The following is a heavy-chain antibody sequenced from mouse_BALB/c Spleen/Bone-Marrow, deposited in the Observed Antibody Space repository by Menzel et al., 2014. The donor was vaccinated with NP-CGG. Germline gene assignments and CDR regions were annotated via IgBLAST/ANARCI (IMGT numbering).Heavy chain of an antibody. D-gene: IGHD1-1*01. CDR1: GYAFSSSW. CDR2: IYPGDGDT. J-gene: IGHJ4*01. Sequence: VQLQQSGPELVKPGASVKISCKASGYAFSSSWMNWVKQRPGQGLEWIGRIYPGDGDTNYNGNFKGKATLTADKSSSTAYMQLSSLTSVDSAVYFCANYYGSSQGAMDYWGRGTSVTVSS. CDR3: ANYYGSSQGAMDY. V-gene: IGHV1-82*01.